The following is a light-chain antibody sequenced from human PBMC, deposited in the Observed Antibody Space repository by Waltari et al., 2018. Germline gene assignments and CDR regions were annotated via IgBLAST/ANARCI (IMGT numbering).Light chain of an antibody. CDR3: QQTYSSLS. V-gene: IGKV4-1*01. CDR2: WAS. Sequence: DIVMTQSPDSLAVSLGERATINCKSSQSVLHSSNNKNYLAWHQQKPGQPPKLLIYWASTRESGVPDRFSGSGSGTDFTLTIASLQPEDLATYYCQQTYSSLSFGGGTKVEIK. CDR1: QSVLHSSNNKNY. J-gene: IGKJ4*01.